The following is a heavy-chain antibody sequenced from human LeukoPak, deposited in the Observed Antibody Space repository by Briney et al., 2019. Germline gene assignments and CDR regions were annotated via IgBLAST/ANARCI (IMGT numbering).Heavy chain of an antibody. V-gene: IGHV1-69*01. D-gene: IGHD2-2*01. CDR3: ARTSYCSSTSCSGRYYY. J-gene: IGHJ4*02. Sequence: GSSVKVSCKASGGTFSSYAISWVRQAPGQGLEWMGGIIPIFGTANYAQKFQGRVTITADESTSTAYMELSSLRSEDTAVYYCARTSYCSSTSCSGRYYYWGQGTLVTLSS. CDR1: GGTFSSYA. CDR2: IIPIFGTA.